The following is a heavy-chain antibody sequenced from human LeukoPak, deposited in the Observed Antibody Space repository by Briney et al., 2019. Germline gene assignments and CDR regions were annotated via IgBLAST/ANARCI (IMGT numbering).Heavy chain of an antibody. CDR2: ISSSGSPI. CDR1: GLTFSDYY. CDR3: AREDDYGDYRGTGGYYYGMDV. V-gene: IGHV3-11*01. Sequence: GGSLRLSCAASGLTFSDYYMSWIRQAPGKGLAWDSYISSSGSPIYYADSVKGRFTISRDNAKNSLYLQMNSLRAEDTAVYYCAREDDYGDYRGTGGYYYGMDVWGQGTTVTVSS. D-gene: IGHD4-17*01. J-gene: IGHJ6*02.